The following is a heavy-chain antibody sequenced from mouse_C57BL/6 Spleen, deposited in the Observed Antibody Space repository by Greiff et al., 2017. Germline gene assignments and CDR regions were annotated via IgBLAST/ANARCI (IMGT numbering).Heavy chain of an antibody. CDR1: GYTFTDYY. D-gene: IGHD4-1*01. CDR3: ARGAQFSAMHY. V-gene: IGHV1-26*01. J-gene: IGHJ4*01. CDR2: INPNNGGT. Sequence: EVQLQQSGPELVKPGASVKISCKASGYTFTDYYMNWVKQSHGKSLEWIGDINPNNGGTSYNQKFKGKATLTVDKSSSTAYMELRSLTSEDSAVYYCARGAQFSAMHYWGQGASAPVSS.